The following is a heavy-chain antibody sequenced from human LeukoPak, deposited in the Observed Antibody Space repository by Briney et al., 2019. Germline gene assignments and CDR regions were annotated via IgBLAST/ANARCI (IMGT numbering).Heavy chain of an antibody. CDR1: GFTFSSFG. J-gene: IGHJ4*02. CDR3: ARMNYYDSSGNDY. V-gene: IGHV3-23*01. CDR2: ISGRGGST. Sequence: GGSLRLSCAASGFTFSSFGMSWVRQAPGKGLEWVSGISGRGGSTEYADSVKGRFTISRDNAKNSLYLQMNSLRAEDTAVYYCARMNYYDSSGNDYWGQGTLVTVSS. D-gene: IGHD3-22*01.